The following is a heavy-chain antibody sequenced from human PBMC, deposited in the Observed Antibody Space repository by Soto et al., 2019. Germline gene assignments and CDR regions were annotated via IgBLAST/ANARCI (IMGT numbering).Heavy chain of an antibody. D-gene: IGHD3-22*01. V-gene: IGHV3-33*01. CDR2: IWYGGSNK. CDR3: ARDLYYYDSSGYYSTSENDY. J-gene: IGHJ4*02. CDR1: GFTFSSYG. Sequence: PGGSLRLSCAASGFTFSSYGMHWVRQAPGKGLEWVAVIWYGGSNKYYADSVKGRFTISRDNSKNTLYLQMNSLRAEDTAVYYCARDLYYYDSSGYYSTSENDYWGQGTLVTVSS.